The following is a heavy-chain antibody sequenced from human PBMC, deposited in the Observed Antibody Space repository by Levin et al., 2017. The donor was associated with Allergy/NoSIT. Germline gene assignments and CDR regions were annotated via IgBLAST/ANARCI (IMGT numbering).Heavy chain of an antibody. CDR3: ARDLEGVIWPREHGAFDI. CDR1: GYTFTGYY. D-gene: IGHD1-1*01. CDR2: INPNSGGT. V-gene: IGHV1-2*02. J-gene: IGHJ3*02. Sequence: ASVKVSCKASGYTFTGYYMHWVRQAPGQGLEWMGWINPNSGGTNYAQKFQGRVTMTRDTSISTAYMELSRLRSDDTAVYYCARDLEGVIWPREHGAFDIWGQGTMVTVSS.